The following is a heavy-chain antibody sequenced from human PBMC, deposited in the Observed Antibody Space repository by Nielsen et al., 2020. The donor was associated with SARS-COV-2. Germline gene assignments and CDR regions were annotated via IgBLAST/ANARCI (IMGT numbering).Heavy chain of an antibody. Sequence: SETLSLTCTVSGGSISSGGYYWSWIRQHPGKGLEWIGYIYYSGSTYYNPSLKSRVTISVDTSKNQFSLKLSSVTAADTAVYYCARDIDSGYGMDVWGQGTTVTVSS. CDR1: GGSISSGGYY. CDR2: IYYSGST. D-gene: IGHD1-26*01. CDR3: ARDIDSGYGMDV. J-gene: IGHJ6*02. V-gene: IGHV4-31*03.